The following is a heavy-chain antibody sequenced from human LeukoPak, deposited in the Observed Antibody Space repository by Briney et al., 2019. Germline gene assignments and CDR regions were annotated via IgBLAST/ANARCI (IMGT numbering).Heavy chain of an antibody. J-gene: IGHJ3*02. CDR1: GLTLSTYA. CDR2: ISGSGDST. Sequence: PGGSLRLSCAASGLTLSTYAMNWVRQAPGKGLNWVSGISGSGDSTFYADSVKGRFTISRDNSKKTLYLQMNSLRADDTAVYYCAKDARWLAPGTFDIWGQGTMVTVS. D-gene: IGHD6-19*01. V-gene: IGHV3-23*01. CDR3: AKDARWLAPGTFDI.